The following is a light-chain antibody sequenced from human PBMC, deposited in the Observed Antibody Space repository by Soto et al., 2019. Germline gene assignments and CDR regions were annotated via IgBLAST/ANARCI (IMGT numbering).Light chain of an antibody. CDR3: MQALQTLLT. J-gene: IGKJ4*01. CDR1: QSLLYSDGKTY. Sequence: DVVLTQSPVSLPVTLGQPASISCRSSQSLLYSDGKTYLNWFHQRPGQSPRRLIYQVSIRDSGVPVRFSGSGSGTDFTLHISRVEAEDMGVYFCMQALQTLLTFGGGTKVDIK. CDR2: QVS. V-gene: IGKV2-30*01.